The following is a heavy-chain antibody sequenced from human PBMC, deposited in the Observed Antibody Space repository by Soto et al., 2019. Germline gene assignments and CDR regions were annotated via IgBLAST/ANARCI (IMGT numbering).Heavy chain of an antibody. D-gene: IGHD2-21*02. CDR1: GYTFTSYG. J-gene: IGHJ2*01. CDR2: ISAYNGNT. Sequence: ASVKVSCKASGYTFTSYGISWVRQAPGQGLEWMGWISAYNGNTNYAQKLQGRVTMTTDTSTSTAYMELRSLRSDDTAVYYCARAPLYCGGDCPPDDDWYFDLWGRDTLVTVSS. V-gene: IGHV1-18*01. CDR3: ARAPLYCGGDCPPDDDWYFDL.